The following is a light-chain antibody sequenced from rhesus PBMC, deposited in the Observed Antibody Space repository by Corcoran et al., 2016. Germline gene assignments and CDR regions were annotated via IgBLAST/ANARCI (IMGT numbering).Light chain of an antibody. Sequence: DIQMTQSPSSLSASVGDTVTITCRASQSITSWLACYQQKPGKAPKILIYKASTLQSGVPSRFSGSGSGTDFTLTISSLQSEDFATYYCQQYSSSPYSFAQGTKVEIK. CDR2: KAS. CDR3: QQYSSSPYS. V-gene: IGKV1-22*01. CDR1: QSITSW. J-gene: IGKJ2*01.